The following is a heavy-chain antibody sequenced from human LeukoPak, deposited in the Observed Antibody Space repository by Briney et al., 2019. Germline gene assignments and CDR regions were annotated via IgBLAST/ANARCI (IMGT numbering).Heavy chain of an antibody. J-gene: IGHJ3*02. V-gene: IGHV1-18*01. CDR1: GYTFTSYG. Sequence: VASVKVSCKASGYTFTSYGISWVRQAPGQGLEWMGWISAYNGNTNYAQKLQGRVTMTTDTSTSTAYMELRSLRSDDTAVYYCAGTADIVVVPAVDDAFDIWGQGTMVTVSS. D-gene: IGHD2-2*01. CDR2: ISAYNGNT. CDR3: AGTADIVVVPAVDDAFDI.